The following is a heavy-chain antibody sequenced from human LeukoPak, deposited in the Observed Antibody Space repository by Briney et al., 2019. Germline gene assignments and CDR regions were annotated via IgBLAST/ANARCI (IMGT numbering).Heavy chain of an antibody. CDR2: INPNSGGT. D-gene: IGHD6-13*01. CDR3: ARDPKGAAAGTNWFDP. V-gene: IGHV1-2*02. CDR1: GYTFTGYY. Sequence: ASVKVSCKASGYTFTGYYMHWVRQAPGQGREWMGWINPNSGGTNYAQKFQGRVTMTRDTSISTAYMELSRLRSDDTAVYYCARDPKGAAAGTNWFDPWGQGTLVTVSS. J-gene: IGHJ5*02.